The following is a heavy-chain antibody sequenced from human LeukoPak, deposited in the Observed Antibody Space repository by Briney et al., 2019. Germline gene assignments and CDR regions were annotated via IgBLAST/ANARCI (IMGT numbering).Heavy chain of an antibody. J-gene: IGHJ4*02. CDR1: GFTFSDYY. CDR2: ISSSGSTI. CDR3: ARDRVWGSSWYYFDY. V-gene: IGHV3-11*01. D-gene: IGHD6-13*01. Sequence: GGSLRLSCAASGFTFSDYYMSWLRQAPGKGLEWVSYISSSGSTIYYADSVKGRFTISRDNAKNSLYLQMNSLRAEDTAVYYCARDRVWGSSWYYFDYWGQGTLVTVSS.